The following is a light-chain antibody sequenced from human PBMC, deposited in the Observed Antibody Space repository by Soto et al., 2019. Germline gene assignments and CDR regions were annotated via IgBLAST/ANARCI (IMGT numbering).Light chain of an antibody. CDR3: QQYGSSGT. CDR1: QSVSNNY. Sequence: EIVLTQSPGTLSLSPGERATLSCRASQSVSNNYLAWYQQKPGQAPRLLIYGASTRATGTPARFSGSGSGREFTLTISSLQSEDSAVYYCQQYGSSGTFGQGTKVDIK. J-gene: IGKJ1*01. CDR2: GAS. V-gene: IGKV3-20*01.